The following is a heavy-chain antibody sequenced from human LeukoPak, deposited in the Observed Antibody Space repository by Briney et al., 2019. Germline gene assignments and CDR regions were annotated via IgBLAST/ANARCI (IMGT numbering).Heavy chain of an antibody. CDR2: ISWNSGSI. V-gene: IGHV3-9*01. CDR1: GFTFDDYA. J-gene: IGHJ6*03. D-gene: IGHD4-11*01. Sequence: GRSLRLSCAASGFTFDDYAMHWVRQAPGKGLEWVSGISWNSGSIGYADSVKGRFTISRDNAKNSLYLQMNSLRAEDTALYYCARLISTVTPRNYYYYYMDVWGKGTTVTVSS. CDR3: ARLISTVTPRNYYYYYMDV.